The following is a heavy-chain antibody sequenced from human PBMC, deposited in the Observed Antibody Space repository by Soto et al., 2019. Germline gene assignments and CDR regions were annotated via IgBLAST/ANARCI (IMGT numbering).Heavy chain of an antibody. J-gene: IGHJ4*02. D-gene: IGHD6-13*01. Sequence: PGGSLRLSCAASGFTFSNAWMSWVRQAPGKGLEWVGRIKSKTDGGTTDYAAPVKGRFTISRDDSKNTLYLQMNSLKTEDTAVYYCTTGGPLLYSSSWTGYYFDYWGQGTLVTVSS. CDR3: TTGGPLLYSSSWTGYYFDY. CDR1: GFTFSNAW. V-gene: IGHV3-15*01. CDR2: IKSKTDGGTT.